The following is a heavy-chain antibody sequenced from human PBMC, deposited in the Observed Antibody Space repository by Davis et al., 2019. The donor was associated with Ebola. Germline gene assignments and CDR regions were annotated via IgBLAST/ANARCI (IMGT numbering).Heavy chain of an antibody. D-gene: IGHD3-10*01. Sequence: PGGSLRLSCTASGFTFDDYAMHWVRQAPGKGLEWVSGISWNSGTMAYADSVKGRFTISRDNAKNSLYLQMSSLRAEDTAFYYCAKYPRLNLYDSGSYYRSYYFDYWGQGTQVTVSS. CDR2: ISWNSGTM. CDR1: GFTFDDYA. V-gene: IGHV3-9*01. J-gene: IGHJ4*02. CDR3: AKYPRLNLYDSGSYYRSYYFDY.